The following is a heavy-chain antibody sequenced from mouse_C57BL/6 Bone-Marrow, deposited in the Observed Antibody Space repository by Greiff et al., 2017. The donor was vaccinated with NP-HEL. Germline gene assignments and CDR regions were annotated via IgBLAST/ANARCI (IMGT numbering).Heavy chain of an antibody. J-gene: IGHJ1*03. Sequence: QVQLQQPGAELVKPGASVKMSCKASGYTITSYWITWVKQRPGQGLEWIGDIYPGSGSTNYNEKFKSKATLTVDTSSSTAYMQLSSLTSEDSAVYYCARNDGYHWYFDVWGTGTTVTVSS. V-gene: IGHV1-55*01. CDR1: GYTITSYW. D-gene: IGHD2-3*01. CDR3: ARNDGYHWYFDV. CDR2: IYPGSGST.